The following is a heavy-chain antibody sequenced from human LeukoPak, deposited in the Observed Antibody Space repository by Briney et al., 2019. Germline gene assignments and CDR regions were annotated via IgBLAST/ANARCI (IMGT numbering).Heavy chain of an antibody. V-gene: IGHV4-30-4*08. Sequence: SETLSLTCTVSGGSISSGDYYWSWIRQPPGKGLEWIGYIYYSGSTYYNPSLKSRVTISVDTSKNQFSLKLSSVTAADTAVYYCARDKPRNYYDSSGFQITDAFDIWGQGTMVTVSS. J-gene: IGHJ3*02. CDR3: ARDKPRNYYDSSGFQITDAFDI. D-gene: IGHD3-22*01. CDR1: GGSISSGDYY. CDR2: IYYSGST.